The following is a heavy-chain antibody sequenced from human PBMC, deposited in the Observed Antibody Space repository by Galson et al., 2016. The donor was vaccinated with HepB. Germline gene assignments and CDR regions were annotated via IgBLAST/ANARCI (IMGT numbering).Heavy chain of an antibody. CDR1: GSSFSGYG. D-gene: IGHD5-12*01. CDR2: ISYDGYKT. V-gene: IGHV3-30*18. CDR3: AKADTGYIWDPIDM. J-gene: IGHJ3*02. Sequence: SLRLSCAASGSSFSGYGIHWVRQAPGKGLEWVAVISYDGYKTYYADSVKGRFSISRDNYKNSVSLQINSLRTEDTAVYYCAKADTGYIWDPIDMWGQGTRVTVSP.